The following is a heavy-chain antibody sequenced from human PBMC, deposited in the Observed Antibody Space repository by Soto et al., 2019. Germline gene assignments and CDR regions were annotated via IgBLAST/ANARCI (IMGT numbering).Heavy chain of an antibody. CDR1: GFTFSSHW. D-gene: IGHD2-2*01. CDR2: INGDGRTT. J-gene: IGHJ4*02. CDR3: ARGVPNCSSSSCYFDF. Sequence: GGSLRLSCAASGFTFSSHWMNWVRQAPGKGLVWVSRINGDGRTTSHADSVKGRFTISRDNAKNTLYLQMNSLRVEDTAVYYCARGVPNCSSSSCYFDFWGQGILVTVSS. V-gene: IGHV3-74*01.